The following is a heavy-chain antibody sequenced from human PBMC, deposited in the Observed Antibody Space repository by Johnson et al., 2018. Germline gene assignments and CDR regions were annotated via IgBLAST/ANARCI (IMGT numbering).Heavy chain of an antibody. Sequence: VQLVESGGGLVQPGGSLRLACVASGITVSSNYMSWVRQAPVRGLEWVSVLYSGGTTNSADSVKGRFTISRDNSKNTLYLQMDSRRAEDTAVYYCARVGATTRAFDIWGQGTMVTVSS. J-gene: IGHJ3*02. CDR2: LYSGGTT. CDR3: ARVGATTRAFDI. D-gene: IGHD1-26*01. V-gene: IGHV3-66*02. CDR1: GITVSSNY.